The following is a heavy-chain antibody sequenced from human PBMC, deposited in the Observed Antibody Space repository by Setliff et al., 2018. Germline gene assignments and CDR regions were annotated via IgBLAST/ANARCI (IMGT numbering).Heavy chain of an antibody. D-gene: IGHD2-15*01. J-gene: IGHJ4*02. CDR3: AKGRAAGRPTYFDY. CDR2: INSDGSST. CDR1: GFTFTTYW. Sequence: PGGSLRLSCAASGFTFTTYWMYWVRQSPGKGLAWVSRINSDGSSTTYADSVKGRFTISRDNAKNTLYLQMNSLRAEDTAVYFCAKGRAAGRPTYFDYRGQGTLVTVSS. V-gene: IGHV3-74*01.